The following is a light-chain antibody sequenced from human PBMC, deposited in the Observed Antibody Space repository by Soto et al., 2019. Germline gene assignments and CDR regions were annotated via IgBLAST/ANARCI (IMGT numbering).Light chain of an antibody. J-gene: IGLJ3*02. Sequence: QSVLTQPASVSGSPGQSITISCTGTSSDIGTYNFVSWYQQRPGKAPKLLIFEVTKRPSGVSSRFSASKSGNTASLTISGLQAEVEADYSFCSYPDSGGRVFGGGTKLTVL. V-gene: IGLV2-23*02. CDR3: CSYPDSGGRV. CDR1: SSDIGTYNF. CDR2: EVT.